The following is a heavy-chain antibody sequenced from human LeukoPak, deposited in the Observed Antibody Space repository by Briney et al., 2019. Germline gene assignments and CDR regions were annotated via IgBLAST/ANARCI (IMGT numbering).Heavy chain of an antibody. J-gene: IGHJ5*02. CDR3: AKDAYYYDSSGLSVGGFDP. CDR2: ISSSGSTI. V-gene: IGHV3-48*03. CDR1: GFTFSSYE. Sequence: GGSLRLSCAASGFTFSSYEMNWVRQAPGKGLEWVSYISSSGSTIYYADSVKGRFTIPRDNAKNSLYLQMNSLRAEDTAVYYCAKDAYYYDSSGLSVGGFDPWGQGTLVTVSS. D-gene: IGHD3-22*01.